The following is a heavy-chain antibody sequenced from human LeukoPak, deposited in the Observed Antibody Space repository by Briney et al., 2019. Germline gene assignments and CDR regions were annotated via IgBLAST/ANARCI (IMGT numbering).Heavy chain of an antibody. V-gene: IGHV3-7*01. CDR2: IKYDGSEK. J-gene: IGHJ4*02. CDR3: GKGSVTELDF. D-gene: IGHD2-21*02. Sequence: GGPLRLSCAASGFTFCSFWMSWVRQAPGGRLEWMANIKYDGSEKGYVDSVKGRFTISRDNAKNSLYLQMDSLRAEDTAVYYCGKGSVTELDFWGQGTLVAVSS. CDR1: GFTFCSFW.